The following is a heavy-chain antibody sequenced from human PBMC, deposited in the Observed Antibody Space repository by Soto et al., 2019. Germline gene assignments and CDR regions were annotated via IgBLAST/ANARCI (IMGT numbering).Heavy chain of an antibody. CDR1: GGSIISYY. D-gene: IGHD3-3*01. V-gene: IGHV4-59*01. CDR3: ARDRRGFGVVITMFDY. CDR2: IYYSGST. Sequence: SETLSLTCTVSGGSIISYYCIFIRQPPLKGLEWIGYIYYSGSTNYNPSLKSRVTISVDTSKNQFSLKLSSVTAADTAVYYCARDRRGFGVVITMFDYWGQGTLVTVSS. J-gene: IGHJ4*02.